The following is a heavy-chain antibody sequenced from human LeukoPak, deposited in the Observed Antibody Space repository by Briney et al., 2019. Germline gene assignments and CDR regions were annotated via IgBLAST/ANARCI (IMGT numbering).Heavy chain of an antibody. CDR1: GFTFSSDA. D-gene: IGHD3-22*01. CDR2: ISGSGGST. Sequence: GGSLRLSCAASGFTFSSDAMSWVRESPGKGGEGVSAISGSGGSTYSAHYVTGRFTISRENSKTTLYLPMNSMRAEDTAVYYCAKEMVVVITTGAFDIWGQGTMVTVSS. J-gene: IGHJ3*02. V-gene: IGHV3-23*01. CDR3: AKEMVVVITTGAFDI.